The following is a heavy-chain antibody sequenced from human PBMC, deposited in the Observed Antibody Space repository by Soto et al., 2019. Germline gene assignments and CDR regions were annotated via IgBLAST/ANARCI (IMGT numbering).Heavy chain of an antibody. CDR2: INHSGHT. CDR1: GGSFSDYY. CDR3: ARVSGSYYYGMDV. Sequence: SETLSLTCAVYGGSFSDYYWSWIRQSPGKGLEWIGEINHSGHTNYNPSLKSRVTISVDKSKNQFSLKLSSVTAADTAVYYCARVSGSYYYGMDVWGQGITVTVSS. V-gene: IGHV4-34*01. D-gene: IGHD1-26*01. J-gene: IGHJ6*02.